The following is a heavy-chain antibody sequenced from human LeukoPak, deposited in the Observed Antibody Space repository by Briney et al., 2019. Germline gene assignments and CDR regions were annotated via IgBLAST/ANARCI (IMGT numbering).Heavy chain of an antibody. Sequence: GGSLRLSCAASGFTFSSYSMNWVRQAPGKGLEWVSSISSSSSYIYYADSVKGRFTISRDNAKNSLYLQMNSLRAEDTAVYYCASYRRYCSSTSCESGDYWGQGTLVTVSS. CDR2: ISSSSSYI. V-gene: IGHV3-21*01. J-gene: IGHJ4*02. CDR3: ASYRRYCSSTSCESGDY. D-gene: IGHD2-2*01. CDR1: GFTFSSYS.